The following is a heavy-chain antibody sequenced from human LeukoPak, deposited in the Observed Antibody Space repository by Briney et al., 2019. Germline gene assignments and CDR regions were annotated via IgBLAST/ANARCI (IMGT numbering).Heavy chain of an antibody. Sequence: GASVKASCKASGYTFTSYGISWVRQAPGQGLEWMGWISAYNGNANYAQKLQGRVTLTTDTPTSTAYMELRSLKSDDTAVYYCARAAVTTEGFDYWGQGTLVTVSS. CDR2: ISAYNGNA. CDR1: GYTFTSYG. CDR3: ARAAVTTEGFDY. J-gene: IGHJ4*02. D-gene: IGHD4-17*01. V-gene: IGHV1-18*01.